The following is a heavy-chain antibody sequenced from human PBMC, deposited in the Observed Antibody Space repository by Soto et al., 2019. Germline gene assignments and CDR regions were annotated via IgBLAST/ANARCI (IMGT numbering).Heavy chain of an antibody. Sequence: SVKVSCKASGGTFSSYAISWVRQAPGQGLEWMGGIIPIFGTANYAQKFQGRVTITRDTSASTAYMELSSLRSEDTAVYYCARAPGRYFDWLLSAGNWFDPWGQGTLVTVS. CDR3: ARAPGRYFDWLLSAGNWFDP. J-gene: IGHJ5*02. CDR2: IIPIFGTA. V-gene: IGHV1-69*05. CDR1: GGTFSSYA. D-gene: IGHD3-9*01.